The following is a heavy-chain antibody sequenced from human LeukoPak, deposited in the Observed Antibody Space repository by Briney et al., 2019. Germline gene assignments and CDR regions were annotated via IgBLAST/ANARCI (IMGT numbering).Heavy chain of an antibody. Sequence: SQTLSLTCAISGHSFSSLSAAWNWVRQSPSRGLEWLGRTYYRSKWYNEYAMSVRSRISINADISKNQFSLQLNSVTPEDTAVYYCARDNERQWLVWGQGTLVTVSS. D-gene: IGHD6-19*01. CDR1: GHSFSSLSAA. J-gene: IGHJ4*02. CDR3: ARDNERQWLV. CDR2: TYYRSKWYN. V-gene: IGHV6-1*01.